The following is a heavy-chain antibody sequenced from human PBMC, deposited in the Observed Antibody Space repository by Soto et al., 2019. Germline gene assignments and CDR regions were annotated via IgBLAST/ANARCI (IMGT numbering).Heavy chain of an antibody. J-gene: IGHJ6*02. CDR1: GFTFDDYA. V-gene: IGHV3-9*01. CDR3: AKGWRARYYYGMDV. CDR2: ISWNSGSI. D-gene: IGHD2-15*01. Sequence: PGGSLRLSCAASGFTFDDYAMHWVRQAPGKGLEWVSGISWNSGSIGYADSVKGRFTISRDNAKNSLYLQMNSLRAEDTALYYCAKGWRARYYYGMDVWGQGTTVTVSS.